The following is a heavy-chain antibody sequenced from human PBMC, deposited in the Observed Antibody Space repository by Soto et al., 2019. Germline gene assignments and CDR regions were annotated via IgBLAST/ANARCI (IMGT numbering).Heavy chain of an antibody. D-gene: IGHD6-6*01. CDR1: GFTFSSYA. V-gene: IGHV3-23*01. J-gene: IGHJ4*02. CDR3: AKGLSGSSSSGFFDY. Sequence: GGSLRLSCAASGFTFSSYAMSWVRQAPGKGLEWVSAISGSGGSTYSADSVKGRFTISRDNSKNTLYLQMNSLRAEDTAVYYCAKGLSGSSSSGFFDYWGQGTMVTVSS. CDR2: ISGSGGST.